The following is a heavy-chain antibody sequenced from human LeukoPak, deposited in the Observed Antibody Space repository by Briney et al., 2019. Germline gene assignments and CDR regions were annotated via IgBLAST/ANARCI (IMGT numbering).Heavy chain of an antibody. CDR1: GFTFSSYA. V-gene: IGHV3-30-3*01. CDR3: ARDMAHYGDYNYGIDV. Sequence: AGGSLRLSCAASGFTFSSYAMHWVRQAPGKGLEWVAVISYDGSNKYYADSVKGRFTISRDNSKNTLYLQMNSLRAEDTAVYYCARDMAHYGDYNYGIDVWGQGTTVTVSS. J-gene: IGHJ6*02. D-gene: IGHD4-17*01. CDR2: ISYDGSNK.